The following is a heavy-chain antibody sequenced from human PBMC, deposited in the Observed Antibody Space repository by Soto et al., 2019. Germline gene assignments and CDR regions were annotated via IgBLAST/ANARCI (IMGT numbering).Heavy chain of an antibody. Sequence: GGSLRLSCAASGFTFGYYWMSWVRQAPGKGLEWLATIKWDASEKKYVDSVKGRFTMSRDNAKNSLSLQMDSLRPDDTAIYFCVKDEGIEAMDVWGQGTTVTVSS. J-gene: IGHJ6*02. CDR3: VKDEGIEAMDV. D-gene: IGHD3-3*02. CDR2: IKWDASEK. CDR1: GFTFGYYW. V-gene: IGHV3-7*01.